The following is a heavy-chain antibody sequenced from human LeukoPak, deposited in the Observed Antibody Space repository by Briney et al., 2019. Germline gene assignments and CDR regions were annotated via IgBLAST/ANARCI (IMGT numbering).Heavy chain of an antibody. CDR2: IVVGSANT. CDR3: AASYYYDSSGYIRLANFDY. D-gene: IGHD3-22*01. CDR1: GFTFTSSA. V-gene: IGHV1-58*02. J-gene: IGHJ4*02. Sequence: SVKVSCKASGFTFTSSAMQWVRQARGQRLEWIGWIVVGSANTNYAQKFQERVTITRDISTSTAYMELSSLKSEDTAVYYCAASYYYDSSGYIRLANFDYWGQGTLVTVSS.